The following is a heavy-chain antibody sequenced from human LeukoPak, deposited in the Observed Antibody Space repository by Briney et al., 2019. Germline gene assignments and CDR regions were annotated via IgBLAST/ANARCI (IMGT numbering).Heavy chain of an antibody. CDR2: ISGSGGST. J-gene: IGHJ4*02. V-gene: IGHV3-23*01. Sequence: PGGSLRLSCAASGFTFSSYAMSWVRQAPGKGLEWVSAISGSGGSTYYADSVKGRFTISRDNSKNTLYLQMNSLRAEDTAVYYCARDIGPTRVVVAATPSNWGQGTLVTVSS. D-gene: IGHD2-15*01. CDR1: GFTFSSYA. CDR3: ARDIGPTRVVVAATPSN.